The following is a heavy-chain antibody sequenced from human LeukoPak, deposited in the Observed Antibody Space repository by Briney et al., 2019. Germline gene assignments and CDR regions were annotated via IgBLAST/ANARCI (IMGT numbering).Heavy chain of an antibody. CDR3: ARDGRKKLGYCSGGSCPTRFAFDI. CDR2: IYTSGST. V-gene: IGHV4-61*02. J-gene: IGHJ3*02. D-gene: IGHD2-15*01. CDR1: GGSISSGSYY. Sequence: SQTLSLTCTVSGGSISSGSYYWSWIRQPAGKGLEWIGRIYTSGSTNYNPSLKSRVTISVDTSKNQFSLKLSSVTAADTAVYYCARDGRKKLGYCSGGSCPTRFAFDIWGQGTMVTVSS.